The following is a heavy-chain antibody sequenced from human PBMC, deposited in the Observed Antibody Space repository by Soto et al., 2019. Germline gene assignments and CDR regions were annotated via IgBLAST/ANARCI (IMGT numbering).Heavy chain of an antibody. V-gene: IGHV3-23*01. D-gene: IGHD3-22*01. Sequence: GGSLRLSCASSGLTFSRYAMSWVRQAPEKGLEWVSAISGSGGSTYYADSVKGRFTISRDNSKNTLYLQMNSLRAEDTAVYYCAKDPQYYYDSSGYFDYWGQGTLVTVSS. CDR2: ISGSGGST. CDR1: GLTFSRYA. J-gene: IGHJ4*02. CDR3: AKDPQYYYDSSGYFDY.